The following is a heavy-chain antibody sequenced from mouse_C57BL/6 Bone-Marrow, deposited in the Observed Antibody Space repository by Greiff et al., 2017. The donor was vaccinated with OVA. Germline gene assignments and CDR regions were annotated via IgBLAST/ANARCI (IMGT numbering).Heavy chain of an antibody. Sequence: EVMLVESGGGLVKPGGSLKLSCAASGFTFSDYGMHWVRQAPEKGLEWVAYISSGSSTIYYADTVKGRFTISRDNAKNTLYLQMTSLRSEDTAMYYCASNYVGFAYWGQGTLVTVSA. J-gene: IGHJ3*01. V-gene: IGHV5-17*01. CDR2: ISSGSSTI. D-gene: IGHD2-1*01. CDR1: GFTFSDYG. CDR3: ASNYVGFAY.